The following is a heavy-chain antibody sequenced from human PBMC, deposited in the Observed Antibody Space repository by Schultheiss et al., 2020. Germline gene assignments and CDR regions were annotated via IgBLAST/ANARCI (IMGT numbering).Heavy chain of an antibody. V-gene: IGHV4-39*01. Sequence: SETLSLTCTVSGDSISTSSHYWAWIRQRPGKGLEWIGNIDYSGNADYKPSLRSRISISVDTSKNQFSLKLSSVTAADTAVYYCARRGRVTNYYYYGMDVWGKGTTVTVSS. CDR3: ARRGRVTNYYYYGMDV. CDR1: GDSISTSSHY. J-gene: IGHJ6*04. CDR2: IDYSGNA. D-gene: IGHD2-21*02.